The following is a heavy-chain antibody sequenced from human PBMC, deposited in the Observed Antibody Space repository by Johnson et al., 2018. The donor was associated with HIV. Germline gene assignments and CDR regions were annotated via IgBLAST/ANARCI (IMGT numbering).Heavy chain of an antibody. CDR2: ISSSGDII. V-gene: IGHV3-11*04. CDR3: ARRTVTALFDI. Sequence: QVQLVESGGGLVQPGGSLRLSCAASGFTFSDYYMTWIRQAPGKGLEWLSFISSSGDIILYADSVKGRFTISRDNAKNALILQMNSLRDEDTAVYYCARRTVTALFDIWGQGTLVTVSS. CDR1: GFTFSDYY. J-gene: IGHJ3*02. D-gene: IGHD4-17*01.